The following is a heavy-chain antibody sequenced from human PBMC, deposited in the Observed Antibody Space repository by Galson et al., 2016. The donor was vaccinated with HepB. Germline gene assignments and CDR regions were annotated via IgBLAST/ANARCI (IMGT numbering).Heavy chain of an antibody. CDR3: AKHPDYAILTAYYMDV. D-gene: IGHD3-9*01. V-gene: IGHV3-23*01. CDR2: ISGSGGT. J-gene: IGHJ6*03. CDR1: GFTFSSYA. Sequence: SLRLSCAASGFTFSSYAMSWVRQAPGKGLEWVSAISGSGGTNYADSVKGGFTISRDESKNTPYRQMNRLRAEDTAVYYCAKHPDYAILTAYYMDVWGKGTSVTVSS.